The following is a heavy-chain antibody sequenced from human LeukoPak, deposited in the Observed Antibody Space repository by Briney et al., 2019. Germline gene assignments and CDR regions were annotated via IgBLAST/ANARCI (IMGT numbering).Heavy chain of an antibody. CDR2: IYSSGST. Sequence: PSETLSLTCTVSGGSISSSSYYWGWIRQPPGKGLEWIGSIYSSGSTYYNPSLKSRVTISVDTSKNQFSLKLSSVTAADTAVYYCAHEEGFNVAGVFDYWGQGTLVTVSS. CDR1: GGSISSSSYY. V-gene: IGHV4-39*01. J-gene: IGHJ4*02. CDR3: AHEEGFNVAGVFDY. D-gene: IGHD6-19*01.